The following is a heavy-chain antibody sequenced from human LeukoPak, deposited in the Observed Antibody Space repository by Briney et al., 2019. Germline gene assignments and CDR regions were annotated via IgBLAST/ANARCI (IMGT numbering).Heavy chain of an antibody. D-gene: IGHD3-3*01. CDR2: ISGSGGSI. CDR3: ARFPYDFWSGSLDY. CDR1: GFTFSSYA. Sequence: PGRSLRLSCAASGFTFSSYAMSWVRQAPGKGLEWVSGISGSGGSIYYADSVKGRFTISRDNSKNTLYLQMNSLRAEDTAVYHCARFPYDFWSGSLDYWGQGTLVTVSS. J-gene: IGHJ4*02. V-gene: IGHV3-23*01.